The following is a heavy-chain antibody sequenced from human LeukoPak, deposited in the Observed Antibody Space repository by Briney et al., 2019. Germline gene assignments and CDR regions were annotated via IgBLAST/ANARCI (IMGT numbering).Heavy chain of an antibody. CDR3: ARESPALAVAGYDAFDI. CDR1: GGSISSSNW. D-gene: IGHD6-19*01. CDR2: IYHSGST. J-gene: IGHJ3*02. Sequence: KPSGTLSLTCAVSGGSISSSNWWSWVRQPPGKGLEWIGEIYHSGSTNYNPSLKSRVTISVDKSKNQFSLKLSSVTAADTAVYYCARESPALAVAGYDAFDIWGQGTMVTVSS. V-gene: IGHV4-4*02.